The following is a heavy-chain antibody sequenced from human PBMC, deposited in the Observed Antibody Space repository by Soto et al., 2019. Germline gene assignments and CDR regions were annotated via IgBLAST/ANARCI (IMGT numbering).Heavy chain of an antibody. CDR1: GFTFDDYA. D-gene: IGHD6-13*01. V-gene: IGHV3-9*01. CDR3: AKDRTAAGTYAFDI. Sequence: GGSLRLSCAASGFTFDDYAMHWVRQAPGKGLEWVSGISWNSGTIGYADSVKGRFTISRDNAKNSLYLQMNSLRAEDTALYYCAKDRTAAGTYAFDIWGQGTMVTVSS. J-gene: IGHJ3*02. CDR2: ISWNSGTI.